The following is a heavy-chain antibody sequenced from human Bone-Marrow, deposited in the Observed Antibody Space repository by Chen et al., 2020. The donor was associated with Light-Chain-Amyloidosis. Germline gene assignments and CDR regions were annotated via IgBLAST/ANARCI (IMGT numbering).Heavy chain of an antibody. Sequence: QVQLQESGPGLVKPSETLSLTCSVSGRSIDTSAYYWGWVRQPPGKGLEWIGSVSYRGTTYYFPSLKSRVRISIETSKNEFSLRVRSVSAADTAVYYCVRHGGIYDVNFDFWGHGKLVSVSS. J-gene: IGHJ4*01. V-gene: IGHV4-39*01. CDR2: VSYRGTT. CDR1: GRSIDTSAYY. CDR3: VRHGGIYDVNFDF. D-gene: IGHD3-16*01.